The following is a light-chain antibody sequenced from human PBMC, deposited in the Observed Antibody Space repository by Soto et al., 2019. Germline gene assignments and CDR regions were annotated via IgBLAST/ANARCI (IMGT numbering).Light chain of an antibody. V-gene: IGLV3-1*01. CDR1: KLGHKY. J-gene: IGLJ1*01. CDR2: QDT. CDR3: QAWDSSTGV. Sequence: SYELTQPPSVSVSPGQTASITCSGDKLGHKYVCWYQQKASRSPVLVIYQDTKRPSGIPERFSGSNSGNTATLTISGTQAMDEADYYCQAWDSSTGVFGTGTKLTVL.